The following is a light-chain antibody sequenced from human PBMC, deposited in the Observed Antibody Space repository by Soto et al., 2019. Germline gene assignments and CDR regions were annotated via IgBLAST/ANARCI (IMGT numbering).Light chain of an antibody. CDR3: VSFTTSRSYV. V-gene: IGLV2-11*01. CDR2: DVN. CDR1: SSDVGAYQY. Sequence: QSVLTQPRSVSGSPGQSVTISCTGTSSDVGAYQYVSWYQQFPGKAPKLILYDVNKRPSGVPHRFSGSKSDNTASLTISGLQAEDEADYYCVSFTTSRSYVFGTGTKLTVL. J-gene: IGLJ1*01.